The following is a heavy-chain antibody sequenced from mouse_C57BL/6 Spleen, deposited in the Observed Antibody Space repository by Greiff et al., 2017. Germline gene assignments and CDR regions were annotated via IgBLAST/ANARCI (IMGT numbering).Heavy chain of an antibody. D-gene: IGHD3-1*01. Sequence: EVKLVESGPGLVKPSQSLSLTCSVTGYSITSGYYWNWIRQFPGNKLEWMGYISYDGSNNYNPSLKNRISITRDTSKNQFFLKLNSVTTEDTATYYCASRTEDYAMDYWGQGTSVTVSS. J-gene: IGHJ4*01. CDR3: ASRTEDYAMDY. CDR1: GYSITSGYY. V-gene: IGHV3-6*01. CDR2: ISYDGSN.